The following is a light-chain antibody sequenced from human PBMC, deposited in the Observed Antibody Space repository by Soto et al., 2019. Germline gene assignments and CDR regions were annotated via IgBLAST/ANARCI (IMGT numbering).Light chain of an antibody. CDR1: QSISSW. J-gene: IGKJ1*01. Sequence: IQMTQSPSTLSASVGCRFTITCRARQSISSWLAWYQQPPGKAPKPLIYDASSLESGVPSRYSGRGSGTEYTLTISSRKPDDFATYYCQQYNSYWTFGQGTKGDIK. CDR3: QQYNSYWT. V-gene: IGKV1-5*01. CDR2: DAS.